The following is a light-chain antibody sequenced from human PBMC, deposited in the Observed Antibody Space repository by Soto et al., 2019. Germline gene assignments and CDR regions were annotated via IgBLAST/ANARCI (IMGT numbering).Light chain of an antibody. J-gene: IGKJ2*02. V-gene: IGKV1-39*01. CDR3: QQTYNTPCT. Sequence: DLQMTQSPSSLSASVGDRVTITCRASQSISNYLNWYQQKPGKAPKLLIYAASSFQSGVPSRFSGSGSGTDFTLTISSLQPEDFATYYCQQTYNTPCTFGQGTKLEIK. CDR2: AAS. CDR1: QSISNY.